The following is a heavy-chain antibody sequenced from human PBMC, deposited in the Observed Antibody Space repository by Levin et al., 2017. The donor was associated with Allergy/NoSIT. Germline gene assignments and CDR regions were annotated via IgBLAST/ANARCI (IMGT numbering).Heavy chain of an antibody. Sequence: PGGSLRLSCAASGFTFSSYTMNWVRQAPGKGLEWVSSISSSSSYIYYADSVKGRFTISRDNAKNSLYLQMNSLRAEDTAVYYCARRKYDTSGPYAFDIWGQGTMVTVSS. D-gene: IGHD3-22*01. CDR3: ARRKYDTSGPYAFDI. J-gene: IGHJ3*02. CDR2: ISSSSSYI. V-gene: IGHV3-21*01. CDR1: GFTFSSYT.